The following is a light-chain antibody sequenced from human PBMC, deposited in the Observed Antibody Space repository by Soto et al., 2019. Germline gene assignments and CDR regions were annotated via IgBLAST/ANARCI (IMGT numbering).Light chain of an antibody. J-gene: IGLJ1*01. Sequence: QSVLTQPPSVSGAPGQRVTISCTGSSSNIGAGYDVNWYQQLPETAPKLLIFGDSNRPSGVPDRFSASKSGTSASLVITGLQADDGADYYCQSNDNGLSGSDVFGTGTKVTVL. CDR1: SSNIGAGYD. V-gene: IGLV1-40*01. CDR2: GDS. CDR3: QSNDNGLSGSDV.